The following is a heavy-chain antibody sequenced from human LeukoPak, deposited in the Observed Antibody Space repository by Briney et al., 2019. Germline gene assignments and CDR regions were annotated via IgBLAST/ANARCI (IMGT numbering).Heavy chain of an antibody. CDR3: ARVGRWTDSSGLNAFDI. V-gene: IGHV3-23*01. CDR1: GFTFSSYA. Sequence: PGGSLRLSCAASGFTFSSYAMSWVRQAPGKGLEWVSSVSGSGGYTYYAGSVKGRFTISRDNAKNSLYLQMNSLRAEDTALYYCARVGRWTDSSGLNAFDIWGQGTMVTVSS. J-gene: IGHJ3*02. D-gene: IGHD3-22*01. CDR2: VSGSGGYT.